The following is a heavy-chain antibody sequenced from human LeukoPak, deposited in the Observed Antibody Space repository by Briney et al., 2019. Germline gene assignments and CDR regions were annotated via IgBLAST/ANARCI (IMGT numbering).Heavy chain of an antibody. CDR2: LYSGGNT. CDR3: ASYGSGRYYFDY. D-gene: IGHD3-10*01. Sequence: GGSLRLSCAASGLTVSSNYISWVRQAPGKGLEWVSVLYSGGNTYYADSVKGRFSISRDNSKNTLYLQMNSLRAEDTAVYYCASYGSGRYYFDYWGQGTLVTVSS. CDR1: GLTVSSNY. J-gene: IGHJ4*02. V-gene: IGHV3-53*01.